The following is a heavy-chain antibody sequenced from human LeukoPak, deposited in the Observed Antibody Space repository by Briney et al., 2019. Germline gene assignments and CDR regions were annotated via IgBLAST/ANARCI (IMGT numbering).Heavy chain of an antibody. CDR3: AIGKLGMVFDY. Sequence: SVKVSCKASGGTFSSYAISGVRQAPGQGLEWMGGIIPIFGTANYAQKFQGRATITTDESTSTAYMELSSLRSEDTAVYYCAIGKLGMVFDYWGQGTLVTVSS. V-gene: IGHV1-69*05. J-gene: IGHJ4*02. CDR1: GGTFSSYA. D-gene: IGHD7-27*01. CDR2: IIPIFGTA.